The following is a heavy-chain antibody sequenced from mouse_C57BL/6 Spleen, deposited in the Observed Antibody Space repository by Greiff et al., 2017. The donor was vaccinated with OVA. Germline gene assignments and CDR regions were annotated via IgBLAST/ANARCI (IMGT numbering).Heavy chain of an antibody. Sequence: EVHLVESGGGLVKPGGSLKLSCAASGFTFSDYGMHWVRQAPEKGLEWVAYISSGSSTIYYADTVKGRFTISRDNAKNTLFLQMTSLRSEDTAMYYCARGPGYYAMDYWGQGTSVTVSS. CDR3: ARGPGYYAMDY. V-gene: IGHV5-17*01. CDR2: ISSGSSTI. CDR1: GFTFSDYG. J-gene: IGHJ4*01.